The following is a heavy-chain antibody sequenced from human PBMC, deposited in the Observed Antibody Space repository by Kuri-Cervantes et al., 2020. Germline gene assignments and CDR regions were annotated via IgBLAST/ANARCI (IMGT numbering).Heavy chain of an antibody. D-gene: IGHD5-18*01. Sequence: SETLSLTCAVSGGSISSGGYSWSWIRQPPGKGLEWIGYIYHSGSTYYNPSLKSRVTISVDRSKNQFSLKLSSVTAADTAVYSCARARDTAMVLFDYWGQGTLVTVSS. CDR3: ARARDTAMVLFDY. V-gene: IGHV4-30-2*01. CDR1: GGSISSGGYS. CDR2: IYHSGST. J-gene: IGHJ4*02.